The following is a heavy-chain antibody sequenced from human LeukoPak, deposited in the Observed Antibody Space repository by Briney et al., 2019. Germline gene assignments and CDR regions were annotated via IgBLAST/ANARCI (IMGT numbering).Heavy chain of an antibody. D-gene: IGHD2-8*01. CDR2: INPSGDFR. V-gene: IGHV1-46*01. J-gene: IGHJ5*02. CDR1: GYTFGTHW. Sequence: ASVKVSCKASGYTFGTHWMHWVRQAPGQGLEWMGIINPSGDFRSYAQKFQGRVTMTRDTSISTAYMELSRLRSDDTAVYYCARDMLGHYNWFDPWGQGTLVTVSS. CDR3: ARDMLGHYNWFDP.